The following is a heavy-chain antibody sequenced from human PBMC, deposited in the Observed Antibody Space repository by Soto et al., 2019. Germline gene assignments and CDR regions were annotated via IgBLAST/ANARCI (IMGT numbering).Heavy chain of an antibody. CDR2: IRSSSSYI. Sequence: LRLPCAAAGFTIRNPSRSCIRKKQGKELKWVSSIRSSSSYIYYADSVKGRFTISRDNAKNSLYLQMNSLRAEDTAVYYCARDWGYCTNGVCYMAPFDYWGQGTLVNLS. CDR1: GFTIRNPS. CDR3: ARDWGYCTNGVCYMAPFDY. D-gene: IGHD2-8*01. V-gene: IGHV3-21*01. J-gene: IGHJ4*02.